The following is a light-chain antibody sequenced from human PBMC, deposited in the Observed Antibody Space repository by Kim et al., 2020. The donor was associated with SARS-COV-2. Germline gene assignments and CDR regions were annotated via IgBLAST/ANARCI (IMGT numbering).Light chain of an antibody. V-gene: IGLV3-9*01. Sequence: SYELTQPLSVSVALGQTARITCGGNNIGRKNLHWYQQKPGQAPVLVIYRDSNRPSGIPERFSGSNSGNTATLTISRAQAGDEADYYCQVWDSSTWVFGGGTKLTVL. CDR3: QVWDSSTWV. CDR2: RDS. J-gene: IGLJ3*02. CDR1: NIGRKN.